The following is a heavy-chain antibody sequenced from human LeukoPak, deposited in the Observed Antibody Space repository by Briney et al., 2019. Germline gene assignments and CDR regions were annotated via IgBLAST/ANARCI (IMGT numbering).Heavy chain of an antibody. J-gene: IGHJ4*02. D-gene: IGHD2-15*01. CDR1: GGSISSSY. V-gene: IGHV4-4*07. CDR3: ARSYCSGGSCYFAY. CDR2: IYTSGST. Sequence: PSEALSLTCTVSGGSISSSYWSWIRQPAGNGLEWIGRIYTSGSTNYNPSLKSRVTMSVDTSKNQFSLKLSSVTAADTAVYYCARSYCSGGSCYFAYWGQGTLVTVSS.